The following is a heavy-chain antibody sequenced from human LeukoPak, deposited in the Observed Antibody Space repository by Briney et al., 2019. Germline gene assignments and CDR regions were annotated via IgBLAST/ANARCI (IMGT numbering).Heavy chain of an antibody. CDR2: ISGSGGST. V-gene: IGHV3-23*01. Sequence: PGGSLRLSCAASGFTFSSYGMSWVRQAPGKGLEWVSAISGSGGSTYYADSVKGRFTISRDNSKNTPYLQMNSLRAEDTAVYDCATITPKLRYFDWLPGYWGQGTLVTVSS. D-gene: IGHD3-9*01. CDR3: ATITPKLRYFDWLPGY. J-gene: IGHJ4*02. CDR1: GFTFSSYG.